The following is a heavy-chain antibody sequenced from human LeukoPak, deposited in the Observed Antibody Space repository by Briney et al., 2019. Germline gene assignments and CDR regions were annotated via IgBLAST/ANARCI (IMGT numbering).Heavy chain of an antibody. CDR1: GFTFSSYA. CDR2: ISVNGGTT. D-gene: IGHD3-22*01. V-gene: IGHV3-23*01. Sequence: GGSLRLSCAASGFTFSSYAMTWVRQAPGKGLEWVSSISVNGGTTYYADSVKGRFTISRDNSKNTLYLQMNSLRAEDTAVYYCAKDTRGWLNYFDYWGQGTLVTVSS. CDR3: AKDTRGWLNYFDY. J-gene: IGHJ4*02.